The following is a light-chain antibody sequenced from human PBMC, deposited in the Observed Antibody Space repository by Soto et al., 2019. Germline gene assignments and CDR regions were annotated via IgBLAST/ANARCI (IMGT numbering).Light chain of an antibody. V-gene: IGKV3-20*01. Sequence: EIVLTQSPGTLSLSPGERATLSCRASQSVRSSYLAWYQQKPRQAPRLLIYGASSRATGIPDRFSGSGSGTDFTITISRLEADDFAVYYCQQYGSSPPTFGQGTKVEIK. CDR1: QSVRSSY. J-gene: IGKJ1*01. CDR3: QQYGSSPPT. CDR2: GAS.